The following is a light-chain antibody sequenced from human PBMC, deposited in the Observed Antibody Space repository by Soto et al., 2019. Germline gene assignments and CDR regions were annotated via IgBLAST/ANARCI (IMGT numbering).Light chain of an antibody. CDR3: QLLNSYPVT. CDR1: HGSRSY. Sequence: GYLGDGVTIICWASHGSRSYLERYPQNPGKAPKILIYAASTLQSGVPSRFRGIVSGTDFPLALSSLQPEDLETDYGQLLNSYPVTVSQGTKVDIK. CDR2: AAS. J-gene: IGKJ1*01. V-gene: IGKV1-9*01.